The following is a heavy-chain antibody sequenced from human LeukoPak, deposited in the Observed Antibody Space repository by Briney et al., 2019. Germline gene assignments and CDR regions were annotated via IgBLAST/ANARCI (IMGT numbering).Heavy chain of an antibody. CDR2: IKQDGSEK. V-gene: IGHV3-7*01. J-gene: IGHJ6*03. D-gene: IGHD3-10*01. CDR1: GFTFSSYW. CDR3: ARSRRGYYYYYMDV. Sequence: PGGSLRLSCAASGFTFSSYWMSWVRQAPGKGLEWVANIKQDGSEKYYVDSVKGRFTISRDNAKNSLYLQMNSLRAEDTAVYYCARSRRGYYYYYMDVWGKGTTVTISS.